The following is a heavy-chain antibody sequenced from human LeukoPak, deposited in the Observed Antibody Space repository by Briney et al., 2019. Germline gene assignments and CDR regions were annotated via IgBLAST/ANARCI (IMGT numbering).Heavy chain of an antibody. V-gene: IGHV2-70*01. CDR1: GFSLSTSGMG. D-gene: IGHD6-13*01. CDR3: ARRDSSSWYFDF. Sequence: SGPALLNPTPTLTLTCTFSGFSLSTSGMGGNWIRQPPGKALEWLSHIDWDDDKYYTTSLKTRLTISKDTSKNQVVLKMTNMDPVDTATYYCARRDSSSWYFDFWGQGTLVTVSS. J-gene: IGHJ4*02. CDR2: IDWDDDK.